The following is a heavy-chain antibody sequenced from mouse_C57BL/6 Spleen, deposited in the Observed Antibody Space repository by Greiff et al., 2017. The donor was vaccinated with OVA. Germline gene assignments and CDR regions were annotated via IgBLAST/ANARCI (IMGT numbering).Heavy chain of an antibody. V-gene: IGHV14-2*01. CDR1: GFNLKDYY. CDR3: ARSRNDYPWFAY. CDR2: IDPEDGET. Sequence: EVQLQQSGAELVKPGASVKLSCTASGFNLKDYYMHWVKQRTEQGLEWIGRIDPEDGETKYAPKFPGKATITADTSSNTAYLQLSSLTAEDTAVYYCARSRNDYPWFAYWGQGTLVTVSA. J-gene: IGHJ3*01. D-gene: IGHD2-4*01.